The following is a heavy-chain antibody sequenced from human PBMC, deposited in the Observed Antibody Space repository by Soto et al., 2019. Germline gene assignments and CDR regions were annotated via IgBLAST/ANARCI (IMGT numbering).Heavy chain of an antibody. D-gene: IGHD1-26*01. Sequence: QVQLQESGPGLVKPSGTLSLTCAVSGGSISSSNWWSWVRQPPGKGLEWIGEIYHSGSTNYNPSLQSRATIAVDKSKNHFSLKLSSVTAADTAVYYCARVSGSYYYGMDVWGQGTTVTVSS. J-gene: IGHJ6*02. V-gene: IGHV4-4*02. CDR1: GGSISSSNW. CDR2: IYHSGST. CDR3: ARVSGSYYYGMDV.